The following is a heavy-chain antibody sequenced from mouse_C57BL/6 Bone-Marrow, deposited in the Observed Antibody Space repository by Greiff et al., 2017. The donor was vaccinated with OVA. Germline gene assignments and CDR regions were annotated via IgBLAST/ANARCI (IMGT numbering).Heavy chain of an antibody. J-gene: IGHJ1*03. CDR3: ARDEGYYWYMDV. CDR1: GYTFTSYW. D-gene: IGHD2-2*01. CDR2: IYPGSGST. V-gene: IGHV1-55*01. Sequence: QVQLQQPGAELVKPGASVKMSCKASGYTFTSYWITWVKQRPGQGLEWIGDIYPGSGSTNYNEKFKSKATLTVDTSSSTAYMPLSSLTSEDSAVYYWARDEGYYWYMDVWGTGTTVTVSS.